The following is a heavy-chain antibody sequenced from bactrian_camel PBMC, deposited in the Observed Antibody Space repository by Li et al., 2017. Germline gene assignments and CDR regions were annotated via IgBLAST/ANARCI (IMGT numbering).Heavy chain of an antibody. CDR3: ATRGLYSDYYTNY. V-gene: IGHV3S1*01. J-gene: IGHJ4*01. D-gene: IGHD4*01. Sequence: QLVESGGGSVQTGGSPRLSCAASGDTGSGLCMAWFRQAPGKEREGIASIYTADGSADTADSVKGRFTISRDNAKNTVYLQMNSLKSEDTALYYCATRGLYSDYYTNYWGQGTQVTVS. CDR1: GDTGSGLC. CDR2: IYTADGSA.